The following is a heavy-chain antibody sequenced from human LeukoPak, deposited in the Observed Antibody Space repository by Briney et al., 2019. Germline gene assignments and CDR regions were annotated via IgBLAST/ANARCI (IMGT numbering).Heavy chain of an antibody. CDR1: GFPFSNSW. J-gene: IGHJ5*02. Sequence: GGSLRLSCAASGFPFSNSWTHWVRQLPGKGLVWVARINSDSSSTSYADSVKGRFTISRDNAKNTLYLQMNSLRAEDTAVYYCTRVRDSGSYYPSWGQGTLVTVSS. D-gene: IGHD3-10*01. CDR2: INSDSSST. CDR3: TRVRDSGSYYPS. V-gene: IGHV3-74*01.